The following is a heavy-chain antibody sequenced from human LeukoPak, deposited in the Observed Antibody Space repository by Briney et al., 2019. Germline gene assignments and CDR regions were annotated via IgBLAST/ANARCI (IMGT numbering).Heavy chain of an antibody. Sequence: ASVRVSCKTSGYTFASYGITWVRQAPGQGLEWLGWISGYNGNTNFAQKFQGRVSLTTHTSATTAYMELRSLTSDDSAVYYCAKDYSGSGSVHFEHWGQGTLVTVCS. D-gene: IGHD3-10*01. CDR1: GYTFASYG. V-gene: IGHV1-18*01. CDR2: ISGYNGNT. CDR3: AKDYSGSGSVHFEH. J-gene: IGHJ4*02.